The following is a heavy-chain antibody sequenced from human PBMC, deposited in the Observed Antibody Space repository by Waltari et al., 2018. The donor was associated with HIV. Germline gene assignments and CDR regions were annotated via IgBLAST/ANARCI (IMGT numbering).Heavy chain of an antibody. CDR2: SSSSSSTI. J-gene: IGHJ4*02. D-gene: IGHD5-18*01. V-gene: IGHV3-48*01. CDR1: GFTFSSYS. Sequence: EVQLVESGGGLVQPGGSLRLSCAASGFTFSSYSMNWVRLAPGKGLEWVSYSSSSSSTIYYADSVKGRFTISRDNSKNTLYLQMNSLRAEDTAVYYCAKDWDTAMVTLDYWGQGTLVTVSS. CDR3: AKDWDTAMVTLDY.